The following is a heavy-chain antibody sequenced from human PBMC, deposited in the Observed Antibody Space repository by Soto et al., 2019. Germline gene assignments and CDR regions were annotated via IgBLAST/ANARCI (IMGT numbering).Heavy chain of an antibody. D-gene: IGHD7-27*01. CDR2: IKSKAGGGTT. J-gene: IGHJ3*02. CDR3: TTVENWDDAFDI. Sequence: GGSLRLSCAASGFIFNDHYMDWVRQAPGKGLEWVGRIKSKAGGGTTDYAAPVKGRFTISRDDSKNTLYLQMNSLKTEDTAVYYCTTVENWDDAFDIWGQGTMVTVSS. V-gene: IGHV3-15*07. CDR1: GFIFNDHY.